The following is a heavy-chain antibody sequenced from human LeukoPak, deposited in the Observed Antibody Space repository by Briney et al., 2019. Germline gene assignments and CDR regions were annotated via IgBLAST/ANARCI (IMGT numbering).Heavy chain of an antibody. D-gene: IGHD3-10*01. CDR2: ISYDGSNK. Sequence: GGSLRLSCAASGFTFSSYAMHWVRQAPGKGLEWVAVISYDGSNKYYADSVKGRFTISRDNSKNTLYLQMNSLRAEDTAVYYCAKGTWLLWFGESPWYFDYWGQGTLVTVSS. V-gene: IGHV3-30-3*01. CDR1: GFTFSSYA. CDR3: AKGTWLLWFGESPWYFDY. J-gene: IGHJ4*02.